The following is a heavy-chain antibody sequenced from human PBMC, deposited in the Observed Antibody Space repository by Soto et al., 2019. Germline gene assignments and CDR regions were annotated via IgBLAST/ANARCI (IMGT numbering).Heavy chain of an antibody. CDR3: AKPTARGYSYGFFES. D-gene: IGHD5-12*01. Sequence: QVQLVKSGGGVVQPGRSLRLSCAASGFTFSTYGMHWVRQAPGKGLAWVAVITYDGSEKYYADFVKGRFTISRDNSKNTLYLQMNSLRVEDTAIYYCAKPTARGYSYGFFESWGQATLVTVSS. V-gene: IGHV3-30*18. CDR2: ITYDGSEK. CDR1: GFTFSTYG. J-gene: IGHJ4*02.